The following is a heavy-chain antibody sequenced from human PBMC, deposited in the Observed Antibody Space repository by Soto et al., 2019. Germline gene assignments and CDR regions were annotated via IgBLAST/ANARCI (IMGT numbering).Heavy chain of an antibody. Sequence: SATLSLTWPVSGGSINTFYWSWVRPPAGKGLEWIGRIFSSGSTSFNPSLESRVAMSVDTSKNHFSLNLSSVTAADMAVYYCAREGSYSAYNFAHGIQLWSFDFWGQGALVTVSS. D-gene: IGHD5-12*01. V-gene: IGHV4-4*07. CDR2: IFSSGST. CDR3: AREGSYSAYNFAHGIQLWSFDF. CDR1: GGSINTFY. J-gene: IGHJ4*02.